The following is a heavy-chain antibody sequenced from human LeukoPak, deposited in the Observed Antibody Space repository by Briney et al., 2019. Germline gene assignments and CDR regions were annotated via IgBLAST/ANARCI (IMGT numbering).Heavy chain of an antibody. V-gene: IGHV4-59*01. CDR1: GGSISSYY. Sequence: PSETLSLTCTVSGGSISSYYWSWIRQPPGKGLEWIGYIYYSGSTEYNPSLKSRVTISVDTSKNQFSLKLSSVTAADTAVYYCARSDAVAGTGYGMDVWGQGTTVTVS. CDR2: IYYSGST. CDR3: ARSDAVAGTGYGMDV. D-gene: IGHD6-19*01. J-gene: IGHJ6*02.